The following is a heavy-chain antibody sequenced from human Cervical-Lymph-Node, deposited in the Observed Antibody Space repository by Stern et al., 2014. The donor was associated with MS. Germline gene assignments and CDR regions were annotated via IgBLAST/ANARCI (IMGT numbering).Heavy chain of an antibody. CDR2: IHYTGTT. CDR3: AKGGPSSLWLDP. Sequence: QVQLQESGPKVVKPSETLSLICTVSGGSINNYYWSWIRQPPGKALEWIGYIHYTGTTNYSPSLKSRVTISVDTSKNQFSLNLSSVTAADTAVYYCAKGGPSSLWLDPWGQGTLVTVSS. D-gene: IGHD2-2*01. V-gene: IGHV4-59*01. CDR1: GGSINNYY. J-gene: IGHJ5*02.